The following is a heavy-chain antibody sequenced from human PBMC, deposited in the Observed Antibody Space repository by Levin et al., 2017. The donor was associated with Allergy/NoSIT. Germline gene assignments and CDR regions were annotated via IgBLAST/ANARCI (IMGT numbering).Heavy chain of an antibody. V-gene: IGHV1-3*01. CDR3: ARDEDFDY. J-gene: IGHJ4*02. CDR2: INAGNGNT. Sequence: ASVKVSCKASGYTFTGYAMHWVRQAPGQRLEWMGWINAGNGNTVYSQNFQGRVTITGDTSASTAYMELSGLRSEDTAVYYCARDEDFDYWGQGTLVTVSS. CDR1: GYTFTGYA.